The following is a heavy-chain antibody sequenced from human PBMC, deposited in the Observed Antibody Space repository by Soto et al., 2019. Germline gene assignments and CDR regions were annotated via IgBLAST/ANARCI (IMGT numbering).Heavy chain of an antibody. Sequence: ASVKVSCKASGYTFTSYGLSWVRQAPGQGLEWMGWINGYTGNTNYAQKFQGRVTMTTDTSTNTAYLDLWTLISDDTAVYYCARPGVTGKGGKAVWGQGTRGTV. J-gene: IGHJ6*02. V-gene: IGHV1-18*01. CDR2: INGYTGNT. CDR3: ARPGVTGKGGKAV. CDR1: GYTFTSYG. D-gene: IGHD7-27*01.